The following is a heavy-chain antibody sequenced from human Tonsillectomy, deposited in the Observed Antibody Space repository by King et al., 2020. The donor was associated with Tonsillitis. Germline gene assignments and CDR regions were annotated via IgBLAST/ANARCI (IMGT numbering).Heavy chain of an antibody. Sequence: QLVQSGGGLVQPGRSLRLPCAASGFTFDDYAMHWVRQAPGKGLEWVSGISWNSGNIGYADSVKGRFTISRDNAKNSLYLQMNSLRAEDTALYYCVKDLAASGSYHHYYYGMDVWGLGTTVTVSS. V-gene: IGHV3-9*01. J-gene: IGHJ6*02. D-gene: IGHD3-10*01. CDR1: GFTFDDYA. CDR3: VKDLAASGSYHHYYYGMDV. CDR2: ISWNSGNI.